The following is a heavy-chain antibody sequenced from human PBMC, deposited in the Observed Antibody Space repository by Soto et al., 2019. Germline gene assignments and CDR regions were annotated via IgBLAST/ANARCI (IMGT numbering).Heavy chain of an antibody. J-gene: IGHJ4*02. D-gene: IGHD3-3*01. CDR3: AKDKWITYYDFWSGYFFDY. CDR2: ISGSGGST. V-gene: IGHV3-23*01. Sequence: GGSLRLSCAASGFTFSSYAMSWVRQAPGKGMEWVSAISGSGGSTYYADSVKGRFTISRDNSKNTLYLQMNSLRAEDTSVYYCAKDKWITYYDFWSGYFFDYWGQGTLVTVSS. CDR1: GFTFSSYA.